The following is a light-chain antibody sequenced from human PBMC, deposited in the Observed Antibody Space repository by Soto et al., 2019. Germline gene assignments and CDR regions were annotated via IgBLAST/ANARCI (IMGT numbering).Light chain of an antibody. CDR1: EDIDTS. J-gene: IGKJ1*01. V-gene: IGKV1-5*01. CDR3: QHYATLPCT. Sequence: MTQSPSTLSVCLGDRSTIACWASEDIDTSLAWFQQRPGKAPKVLIAGASGLMNGVPSTFSGSGSGTEFALTISSVQPEDFATYFCQHYATLPCTFGEGTNVDI. CDR2: GAS.